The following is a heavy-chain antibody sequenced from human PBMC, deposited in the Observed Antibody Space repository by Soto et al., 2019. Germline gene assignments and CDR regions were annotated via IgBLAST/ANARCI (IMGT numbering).Heavy chain of an antibody. CDR3: ARDRRGRADGFIYYYGMEV. J-gene: IGHJ6*02. Sequence: QVQLQESGPGLMKPSGTLSLICSVSGESVGRGTNYWSWVRQAPGRGLEWIGYIFDAATAIYNPSFELRVSISLYAAKTQVYLKLTSVTAADTAMYYCARDRRGRADGFIYYYGMEVWGQGTSVTVSS. D-gene: IGHD6-13*01. CDR1: GESVGRGTNY. V-gene: IGHV4-61*01. CDR2: IFDAATA.